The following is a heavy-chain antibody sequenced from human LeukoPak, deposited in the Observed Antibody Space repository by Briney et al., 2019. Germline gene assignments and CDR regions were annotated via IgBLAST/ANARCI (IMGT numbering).Heavy chain of an antibody. CDR2: IYYSGST. D-gene: IGHD3-22*01. Sequence: SETLSLTCTVSGGSVNGGNYYWSWIRQPPGKGLEWIGFIYYSGSTNYNPSLKSRVTISVDTSKNQFSLKLSSVTAADTAVYYCARDPSGYFNYWGQGTLATVSS. CDR3: ARDPSGYFNY. CDR1: GGSVNGGNYY. V-gene: IGHV4-61*01. J-gene: IGHJ4*02.